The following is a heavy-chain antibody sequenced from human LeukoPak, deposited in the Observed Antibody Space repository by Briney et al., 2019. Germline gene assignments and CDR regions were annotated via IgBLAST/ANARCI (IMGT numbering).Heavy chain of an antibody. CDR2: ISTSSSYK. D-gene: IGHD4-17*01. J-gene: IGHJ1*01. V-gene: IGHV3-11*06. CDR3: ARDHHYDGDYGEYLQH. Sequence: SGGSLRLSCAASGFTFSDYYMSWIRQAPGKGPEWVSYISTSSSYKNYGDSVKGRFTISRDNAKNSVYLQMNSLRMEDTAVYYCARDHHYDGDYGEYLQHWGQGILVTVSS. CDR1: GFTFSDYY.